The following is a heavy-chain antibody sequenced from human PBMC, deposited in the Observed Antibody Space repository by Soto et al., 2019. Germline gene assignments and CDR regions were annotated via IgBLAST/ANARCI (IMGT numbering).Heavy chain of an antibody. D-gene: IGHD3-9*01. CDR2: IYYSGST. V-gene: IGHV4-39*01. J-gene: IGHJ4*02. Sequence: PSETLSLTCTVSGGSIISSSYYWVWIRQPPGKGLEWIGSIYYSGSTYYNPSLKSRVTISVDTSKNQFSLKLSSVTAADTAVYYCARLGDYYDILTGWGQGTLVTVSS. CDR1: GGSIISSSYY. CDR3: ARLGDYYDILTG.